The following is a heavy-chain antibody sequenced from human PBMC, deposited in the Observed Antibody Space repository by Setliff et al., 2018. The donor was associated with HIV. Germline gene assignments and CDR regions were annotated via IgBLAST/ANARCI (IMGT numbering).Heavy chain of an antibody. CDR1: GGSISSYY. J-gene: IGHJ4*02. Sequence: PSETLSLTCTVSGGSISSYYWSWIRQPAGKGLEWIGRVSSRGDTNYNPSLKSRVTMSVDTSKNQFSLKLTSVTAADTAVYYCARSKRGHYYDSSGYYYWGQGTLVTVSS. V-gene: IGHV4-4*07. D-gene: IGHD3-22*01. CDR2: VSSRGDT. CDR3: ARSKRGHYYDSSGYYY.